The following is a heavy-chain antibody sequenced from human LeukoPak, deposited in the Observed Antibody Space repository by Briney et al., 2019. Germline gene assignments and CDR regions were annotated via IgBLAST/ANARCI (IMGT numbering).Heavy chain of an antibody. D-gene: IGHD2-15*01. CDR2: ISGSGGST. CDR3: AKDAPYCSGGSCYVPGGY. Sequence: GGSLRLSCAASGFTFSSYAMSWVRQAPGKGLEWVSAISGSGGSTYYADSVKGRFTISRDNSKNTLYLQMNSLRAEDPAVYYCAKDAPYCSGGSCYVPGGYWGQGTLVTVSS. V-gene: IGHV3-23*01. CDR1: GFTFSSYA. J-gene: IGHJ4*02.